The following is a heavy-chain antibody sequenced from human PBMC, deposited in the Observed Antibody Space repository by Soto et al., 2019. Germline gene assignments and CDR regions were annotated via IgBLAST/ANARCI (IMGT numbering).Heavy chain of an antibody. J-gene: IGHJ6*02. CDR2: INHSGST. Sequence: QVQLQQWGAGLLKPSETLSLTCAVYGGSFSGYYWSWIRQPPGKGLEWIGEINHSGSTNYNPSLKRRVTISLDTSKNQFSLLLSSVTAADKAVYYCARDRRYSSGWHYYYYYGMDVWGQGTTVTVSS. D-gene: IGHD6-19*01. CDR1: GGSFSGYY. CDR3: ARDRRYSSGWHYYYYYGMDV. V-gene: IGHV4-34*01.